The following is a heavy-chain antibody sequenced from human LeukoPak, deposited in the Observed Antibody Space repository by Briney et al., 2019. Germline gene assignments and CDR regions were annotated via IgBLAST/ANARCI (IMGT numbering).Heavy chain of an antibody. CDR1: GGSISSYY. V-gene: IGHV4-59*01. D-gene: IGHD2-21*02. CDR2: IYYSGST. CDR3: ARLAYCGGDCSKDY. J-gene: IGHJ4*02. Sequence: SETLSLTCTVSGGSISSYYWSWIRQPPGKGLEWIGYIYYSGSTNYNPSLKSRVTISVDTSKNQFSLKLSSVTAADTAVYYCARLAYCGGDCSKDYWGQGTLVTVSS.